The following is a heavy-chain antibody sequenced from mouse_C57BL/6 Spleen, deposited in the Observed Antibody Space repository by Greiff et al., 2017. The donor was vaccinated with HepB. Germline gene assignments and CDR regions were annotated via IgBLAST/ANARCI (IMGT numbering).Heavy chain of an antibody. J-gene: IGHJ1*03. CDR3: AMFHHGYFDV. Sequence: QVQLQQSGAELVRPGSSVKLSCKASGYTFTSYWMDWVKQRPGQGLEWIGNIYPSDSETHYNQKFKDKATLTVDKSSSTAYMQLSSLTSEDSAVYYCAMFHHGYFDVWGTGTTVTVSS. CDR2: IYPSDSET. CDR1: GYTFTSYW. V-gene: IGHV1-61*01.